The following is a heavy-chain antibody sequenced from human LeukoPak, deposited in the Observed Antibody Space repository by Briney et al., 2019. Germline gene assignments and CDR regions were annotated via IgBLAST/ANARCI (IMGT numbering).Heavy chain of an antibody. D-gene: IGHD5-12*01. CDR2: IYYSGST. Sequence: PSETLSLTCTVSGGSISSSSYYWGWIRQPPGKGLEWIGSIYYSGSTYYNPSLKSRVTISVDTSKNQFSLKLSSVTAADTAVYYCARQDIVATTLDYWGQGTLVTVSS. CDR1: GGSISSSSYY. V-gene: IGHV4-39*01. CDR3: ARQDIVATTLDY. J-gene: IGHJ4*02.